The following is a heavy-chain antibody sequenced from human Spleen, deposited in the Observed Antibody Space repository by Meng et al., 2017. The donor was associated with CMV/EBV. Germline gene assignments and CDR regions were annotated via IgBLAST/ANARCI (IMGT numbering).Heavy chain of an antibody. CDR3: ATESIIAVGPKNPFGV. CDR2: IRSRPYGGAP. CDR1: GFSFGDSA. J-gene: IGHJ3*01. D-gene: IGHD6-19*01. V-gene: IGHV3-49*04. Sequence: GGSLRLSCSASGFSFGDSAVNWVRQAPGKGLEWVGFIRSRPYGGAPEYAAAVEGRFTISREGSNSVAYLYMNNLEAEDTAVYYCATESIIAVGPKNPFGVWGQGTMVTVSS.